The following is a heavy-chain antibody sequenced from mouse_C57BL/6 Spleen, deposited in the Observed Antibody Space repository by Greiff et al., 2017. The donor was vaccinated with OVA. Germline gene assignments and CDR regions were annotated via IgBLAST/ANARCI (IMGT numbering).Heavy chain of an antibody. D-gene: IGHD1-1*01. CDR3: ARRGVYGSSPYFDY. J-gene: IGHJ2*01. Sequence: QVQLQQSGAELVKPGASVKLSCKASGYTFTSYWMQWVKQRPGQGLEWIGEIDPSDSYTNYNQKFKGKATLTVDTSSSTAYMQLSSLTSEDSAVYYCARRGVYGSSPYFDYWGQGTTLTVSS. CDR1: GYTFTSYW. CDR2: IDPSDSYT. V-gene: IGHV1-50*01.